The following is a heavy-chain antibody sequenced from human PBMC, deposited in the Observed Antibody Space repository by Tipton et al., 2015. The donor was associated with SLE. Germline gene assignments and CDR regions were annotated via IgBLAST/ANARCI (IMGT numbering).Heavy chain of an antibody. V-gene: IGHV4-39*07. CDR1: GASISSYY. Sequence: TLSLTCTVSGASISSYYWGWIRQPPGKGLEWIGSIYYSGSTYYNPSLKGRVTISVDTSKNQFSLKLSSVTAADTAVYYCARHIPGGSSWHYYYYYGMDVWGQGTTVTVSS. CDR3: ARHIPGGSSWHYYYYYGMDV. J-gene: IGHJ6*02. CDR2: IYYSGST. D-gene: IGHD6-13*01.